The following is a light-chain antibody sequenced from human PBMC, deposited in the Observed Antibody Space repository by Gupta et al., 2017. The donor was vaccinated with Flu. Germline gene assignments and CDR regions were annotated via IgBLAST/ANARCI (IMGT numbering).Light chain of an antibody. CDR3: QQRSNWPRT. V-gene: IGKV3-11*01. Sequence: ETVLTQSPATLSLSPGERATLSCRASQSVSTYLAWYQQKPGQAPRLLIYDASNRATGIPARFSGSGSGTDFTLTISSLEPEDFAVYYCQQRSNWPRTFGQGTKLEIK. CDR2: DAS. J-gene: IGKJ2*01. CDR1: QSVSTY.